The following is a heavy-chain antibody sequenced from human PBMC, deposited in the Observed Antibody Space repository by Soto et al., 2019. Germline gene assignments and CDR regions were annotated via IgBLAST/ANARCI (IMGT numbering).Heavy chain of an antibody. D-gene: IGHD6-13*01. CDR1: GFTFSSYA. Sequence: GGSLRLSCAASGFTFSSYAMSWVRQAPGKGLEWVSAISGSGGSTYYADSVKGRFTISRDNSKNTLYLQMNSLRAEDTAVYYCAKVRIAAAGTSSLFFDYWGQGTLVTVSS. CDR3: AKVRIAAAGTSSLFFDY. CDR2: ISGSGGST. V-gene: IGHV3-23*01. J-gene: IGHJ4*02.